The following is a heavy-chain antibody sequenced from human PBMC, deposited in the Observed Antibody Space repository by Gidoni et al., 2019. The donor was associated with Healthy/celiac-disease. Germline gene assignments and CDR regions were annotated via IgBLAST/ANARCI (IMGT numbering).Heavy chain of an antibody. CDR2: ISYDGSNK. V-gene: IGHV3-30*18. D-gene: IGHD3-10*01. J-gene: IGHJ6*02. Sequence: QVQLVASGGGVVQPGRSLRLCCAASGFTFSSYGMHWVRQAPGKGLEWVAVISYDGSNKYYADSVKGRFTISRDNSKNTLYLQMNSLRAEDTAVYYCAKGISLSYYYYGMDVWGQGTTVTVSS. CDR3: AKGISLSYYYYGMDV. CDR1: GFTFSSYG.